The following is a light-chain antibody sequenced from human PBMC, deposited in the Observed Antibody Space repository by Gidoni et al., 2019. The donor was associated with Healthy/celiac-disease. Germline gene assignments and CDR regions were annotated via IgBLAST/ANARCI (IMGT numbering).Light chain of an antibody. CDR2: DAY. CDR1: QSVSSY. V-gene: IGKV3-11*01. J-gene: IGKJ3*01. CDR3: QQRSNWPPLFT. Sequence: EIVLTQSPATLSLSPGERATLSCRASQSVSSYLAWYQQKPGQAPSLLIYDAYNRATGIPARFSGSGSGTDFTLTISSLEPEDFAVYYCQQRSNWPPLFTFGPGTKVDIQ.